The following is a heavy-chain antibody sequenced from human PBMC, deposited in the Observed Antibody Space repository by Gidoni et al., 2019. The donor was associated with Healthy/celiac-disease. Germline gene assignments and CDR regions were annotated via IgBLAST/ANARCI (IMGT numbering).Heavy chain of an antibody. V-gene: IGHV4-39*01. D-gene: IGHD1-1*01. CDR1: GGSISSSSYY. J-gene: IGHJ4*02. Sequence: QLQLQVSGPGLVKPSETLSLTCTVPGGSISSSSYYWGWIRQPPGKGLEWIGSIYYSGSTYYNPSLKSRVTISVDTSKTQFSLKLSSVTAADTAVYYCARQKRDGYNFFDYWGQGTLVTVSS. CDR3: ARQKRDGYNFFDY. CDR2: IYYSGST.